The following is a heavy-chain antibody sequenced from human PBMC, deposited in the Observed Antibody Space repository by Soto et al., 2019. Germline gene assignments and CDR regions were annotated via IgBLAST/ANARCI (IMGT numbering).Heavy chain of an antibody. J-gene: IGHJ6*02. V-gene: IGHV1-18*01. CDR1: GYTFTSYG. Sequence: QVPLVQSGAEVKKPGASVKVSCKASGYTFTSYGISWVRQAPGQGLEWMGWISAYNGNTNYAQKLQGRVTMTTDTSTSTGYMELRSLRSDDTAVYYCARGRIAVAGTNYGMDVWGQGTTVTVSS. CDR3: ARGRIAVAGTNYGMDV. CDR2: ISAYNGNT. D-gene: IGHD6-19*01.